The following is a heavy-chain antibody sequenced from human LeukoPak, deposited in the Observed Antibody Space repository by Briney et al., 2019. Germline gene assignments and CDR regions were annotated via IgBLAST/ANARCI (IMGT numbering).Heavy chain of an antibody. D-gene: IGHD6-13*01. J-gene: IGHJ5*02. Sequence: SETLSLTCTVSGGSISSYYWSWIRQPPGKGLEWIGYIYYSGSTNYNPSLKSRVTISVDTSKNQFPLKLSSVTAADTAVYYCARGVAAADFRFDPWGQGTLVTVSS. V-gene: IGHV4-59*01. CDR1: GGSISSYY. CDR2: IYYSGST. CDR3: ARGVAAADFRFDP.